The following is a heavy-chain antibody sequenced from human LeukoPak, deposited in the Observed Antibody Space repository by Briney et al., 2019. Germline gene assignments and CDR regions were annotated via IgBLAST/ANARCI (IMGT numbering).Heavy chain of an antibody. V-gene: IGHV3-21*01. Sequence: GGSLRLSCAASGFTFSSYSMNWVRQAPGKGLEWVSSISTSSSYIYYADSVNGRFTISRDNAKNSLYLQMNSLRAEDTAVYYCARDRSPCSGGSCYSDFWGQGTLVTVSS. D-gene: IGHD2-15*01. CDR1: GFTFSSYS. CDR3: ARDRSPCSGGSCYSDF. J-gene: IGHJ4*02. CDR2: ISTSSSYI.